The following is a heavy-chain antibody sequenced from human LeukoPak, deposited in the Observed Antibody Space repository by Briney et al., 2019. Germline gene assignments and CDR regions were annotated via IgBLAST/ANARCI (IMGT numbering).Heavy chain of an antibody. CDR3: AREAGFMAAAAAPNYFDY. Sequence: GASVKVSCKASGYTFTSYYMHWVRQAPGQGLEWMGIINPSGGSTSYAQKFQGRVTMTRDTSTSTVYMELSSLRSEDTAVYYCAREAGFMAAAAAPNYFDYWGQGTLVTVSS. V-gene: IGHV1-46*01. CDR2: INPSGGST. D-gene: IGHD6-13*01. J-gene: IGHJ4*02. CDR1: GYTFTSYY.